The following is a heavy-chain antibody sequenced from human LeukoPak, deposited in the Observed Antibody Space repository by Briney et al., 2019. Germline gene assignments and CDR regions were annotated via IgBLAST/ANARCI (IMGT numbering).Heavy chain of an antibody. J-gene: IGHJ4*02. Sequence: SQTLSLTCTVSGGSITSGGHYWSWIRQHPGKGLEWIGYIYYSGNAYYNPSLKSRVTISVDTSKNQFSLKVSSVTAADTAVYYCARSAESAYADFDYWGQGTLVTVSS. D-gene: IGHD5-12*01. CDR1: GGSITSGGHY. CDR2: IYYSGNA. CDR3: ARSAESAYADFDY. V-gene: IGHV4-31*03.